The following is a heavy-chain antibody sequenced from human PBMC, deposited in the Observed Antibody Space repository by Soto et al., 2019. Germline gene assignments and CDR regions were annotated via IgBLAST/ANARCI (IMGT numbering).Heavy chain of an antibody. CDR2: IYYSGST. V-gene: IGHV4-59*08. CDR3: ARHHSHMVRGVYYFDY. CDR1: GGSISSYY. J-gene: IGHJ4*02. Sequence: SETLSLTCTVSGGSISSYYWSWIRQPPGKGLEWIGYIYYSGSTNYNPSLKSRVTISVDTSKNQFSLKLSSVTAADTAVYYCARHHSHMVRGVYYFDYWGQGTLVTVSS. D-gene: IGHD3-10*01.